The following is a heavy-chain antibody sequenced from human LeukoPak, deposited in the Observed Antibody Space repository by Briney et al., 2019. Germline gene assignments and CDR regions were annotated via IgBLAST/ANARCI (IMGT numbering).Heavy chain of an antibody. Sequence: GGSLRLSCAASGFTVSSNYMSWVRQAPGKGLEWVSVIYSGGSTYYADSVKGRFTISRDNSKNTLYLQMNSLRAEDTAVYYCARNLWFVDFDYWGQGTLVTVSS. CDR1: GFTVSSNY. J-gene: IGHJ4*02. V-gene: IGHV3-66*01. D-gene: IGHD3-10*01. CDR3: ARNLWFVDFDY. CDR2: IYSGGST.